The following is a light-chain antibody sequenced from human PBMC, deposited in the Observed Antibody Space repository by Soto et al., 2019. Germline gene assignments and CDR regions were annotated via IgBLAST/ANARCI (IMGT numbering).Light chain of an antibody. CDR2: DVS. Sequence: QSALTQPASVSGSPGQEITISCTGNSSDVGRYNYVSWYQHHPGKAPKLILYDVSHRPSGVSYRFSGSKSGNTASLIISGLQAEDEADYYCSSYTTSNTYVFGTGTKLTVL. CDR1: SSDVGRYNY. CDR3: SSYTTSNTYV. V-gene: IGLV2-14*03. J-gene: IGLJ1*01.